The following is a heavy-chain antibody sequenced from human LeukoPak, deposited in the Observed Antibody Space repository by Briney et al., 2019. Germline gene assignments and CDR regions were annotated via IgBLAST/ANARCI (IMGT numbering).Heavy chain of an antibody. CDR3: ARVVGRFSNWFDP. CDR1: GYTFTSYD. D-gene: IGHD3-3*01. V-gene: IGHV1-8*01. J-gene: IGHJ5*02. CDR2: MNPNSGNT. Sequence: GASVRVSCTASGYTFTSYDINWVRQATGQGLEWMGWMNPNSGNTGYAQKFQGRVTMTRNTSISTAYMELSSLRSEDTAVYYCARVVGRFSNWFDPWGQGTLVTVSS.